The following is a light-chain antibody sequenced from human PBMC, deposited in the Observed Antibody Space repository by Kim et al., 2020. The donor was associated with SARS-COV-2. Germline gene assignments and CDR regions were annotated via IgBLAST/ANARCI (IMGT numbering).Light chain of an antibody. J-gene: IGLJ1*01. CDR2: SNN. Sequence: QSVLTQSPSASGTPGQRVTISCSGTSSTIGSNTVDWYQHLPETAPKLLIYSNNRRPSGVPDRFSGSKSGTSASLAISGLQSEDGADYYCAAWDVSLNVYVFGTGTKVTVL. V-gene: IGLV1-44*01. CDR3: AAWDVSLNVYV. CDR1: SSTIGSNT.